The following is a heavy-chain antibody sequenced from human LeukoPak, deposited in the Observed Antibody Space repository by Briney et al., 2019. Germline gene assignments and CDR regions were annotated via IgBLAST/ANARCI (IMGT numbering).Heavy chain of an antibody. CDR2: INHSGST. D-gene: IGHD3-3*01. CDR3: ARTYDFWRTAHHWFDP. J-gene: IGHJ5*02. CDR1: GGSFSGYY. V-gene: IGHV4-34*01. Sequence: PSETLSLTCAVYGGSFSGYYWSWIRQPPGKGLEWIGEINHSGSTNYNPSLKSRVTISVDTSKNQFSLKLSSVTAADTAVYYCARTYDFWRTAHHWFDPWGQGTLVTVSS.